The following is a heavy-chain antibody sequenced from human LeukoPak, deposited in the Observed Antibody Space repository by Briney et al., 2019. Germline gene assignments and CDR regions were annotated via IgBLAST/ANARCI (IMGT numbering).Heavy chain of an antibody. Sequence: SETLSLTRTVSGGSISSYYWSWVRQPAGRGLEWIGRLYGSGNTNYNPSLKSRVTMSADTSKKQFSLQMRSVTAADTAVYYCAREKYYYDSSGYYQSHFDYWGQGTLVTVSS. D-gene: IGHD3-22*01. CDR1: GGSISSYY. CDR2: LYGSGNT. V-gene: IGHV4-4*07. CDR3: AREKYYYDSSGYYQSHFDY. J-gene: IGHJ4*02.